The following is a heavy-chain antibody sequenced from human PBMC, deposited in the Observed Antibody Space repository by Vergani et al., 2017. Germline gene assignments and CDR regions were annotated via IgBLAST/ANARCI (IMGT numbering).Heavy chain of an antibody. D-gene: IGHD2-2*01. V-gene: IGHV3-21*01. J-gene: IGHJ4*02. CDR3: ARDCSSTSCYGEVDY. CDR1: GFTFSSYS. CDR2: ISSSSSYI. Sequence: ELQLVESGGGLVKPGGSLRLSCAASGFTFSSYSMNWVRQAPGKGLEWVSSISSSSSYIYYADSVKGRFTISRDNAKNSLYLQMNSLRAEDTAVYYCARDCSSTSCYGEVDYWGQGTLVTVSS.